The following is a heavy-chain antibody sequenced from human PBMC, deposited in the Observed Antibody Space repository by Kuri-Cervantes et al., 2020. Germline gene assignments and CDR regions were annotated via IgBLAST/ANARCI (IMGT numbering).Heavy chain of an antibody. Sequence: ASVKVSCKASGYTFTSYGISWVRQAPGQGLEWMGWISAYNGDTNYAQKLQGRVTMTTDTSTSTAYMELSSLRSEDTAVYYCAIPGGIELRYYYYYMDVWGKGTTVTVSS. CDR2: ISAYNGDT. CDR1: GYTFTSYG. CDR3: AIPGGIELRYYYYYMDV. D-gene: IGHD2-8*01. J-gene: IGHJ6*03. V-gene: IGHV1-18*01.